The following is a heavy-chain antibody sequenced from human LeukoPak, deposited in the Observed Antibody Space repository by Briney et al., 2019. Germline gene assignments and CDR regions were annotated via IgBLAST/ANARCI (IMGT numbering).Heavy chain of an antibody. CDR2: ISSSSSHM. V-gene: IGHV3-21*01. Sequence: GGSLRLSCAASGFTFNSYSMYWVRQAPGKGLEWVASISSSSSHMFYADSVKGRFSISRDNANNSLYLQMNSLRAEDTAVYYCVRDSGSSYGYYFLHWGQGTLVTVSS. D-gene: IGHD1-26*01. CDR1: GFTFNSYS. CDR3: VRDSGSSYGYYFLH. J-gene: IGHJ1*01.